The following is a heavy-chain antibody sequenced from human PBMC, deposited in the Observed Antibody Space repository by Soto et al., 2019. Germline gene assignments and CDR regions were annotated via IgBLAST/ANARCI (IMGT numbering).Heavy chain of an antibody. V-gene: IGHV3-53*01. J-gene: IGHJ6*02. CDR1: GFIVSDNC. CDR2: IYSDGST. CDR3: ARTRLYDASGYYYYYYGMDV. Sequence: EVQLVESGGGVVQPGGSLRLSCAISGFIVSDNCMSWVRQAPGKGLEWVSVIYSDGSTYYADSVQGRFTISRDNSENTLFLQMSSLGVEDTAVYYCARTRLYDASGYYYYYYGMDVWGQGTTVTVSS. D-gene: IGHD3-22*01.